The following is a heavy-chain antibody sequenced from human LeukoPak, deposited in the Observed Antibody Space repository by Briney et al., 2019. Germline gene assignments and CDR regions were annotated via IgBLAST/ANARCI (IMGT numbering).Heavy chain of an antibody. CDR2: INHSGST. Sequence: PSDTLSLTCAVYVGYFCGYYWSWIRHPPGKGLEWIGEINHSGSTNYNSSLKSRVTISVDTSKKQFSLKLSSVTAADTAVYYWARGYYGSGSHCCHMDVWGKGTTITVS. D-gene: IGHD3-10*01. V-gene: IGHV4-34*01. CDR1: VGYFCGYY. J-gene: IGHJ6*03. CDR3: ARGYYGSGSHCCHMDV.